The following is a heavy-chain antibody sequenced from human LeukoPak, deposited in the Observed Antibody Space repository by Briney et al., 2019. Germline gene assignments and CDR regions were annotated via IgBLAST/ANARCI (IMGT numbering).Heavy chain of an antibody. CDR1: GFTVSGNY. J-gene: IGHJ4*02. Sequence: GGSLRLSCAASGFTVSGNYMSWVRQAPGKGLEWVSVIYSGGSTYYADSVKGRFTISRDNSKNTLYLQMNSLRAEDTAVYYCLVVVVAATHNFDYWGQGTLVTVSS. D-gene: IGHD2-15*01. CDR3: LVVVVAATHNFDY. CDR2: IYSGGST. V-gene: IGHV3-66*01.